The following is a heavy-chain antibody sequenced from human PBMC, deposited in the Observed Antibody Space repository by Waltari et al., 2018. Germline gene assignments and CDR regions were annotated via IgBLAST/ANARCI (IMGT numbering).Heavy chain of an antibody. CDR1: GGTFSSYA. CDR3: ARYWEYCSGGSCPIDY. Sequence: QVQLVQSGAEVKKPGSSVKVSCKASGGTFSSYAISWVRQAPGQGLEWMGGIIPSFGTANYAQSFQGRVTITADESTSTAYMELSSLRSEDTAVYYCARYWEYCSGGSCPIDYWGQGTLVTVSS. CDR2: IIPSFGTA. J-gene: IGHJ4*02. D-gene: IGHD2-15*01. V-gene: IGHV1-69*01.